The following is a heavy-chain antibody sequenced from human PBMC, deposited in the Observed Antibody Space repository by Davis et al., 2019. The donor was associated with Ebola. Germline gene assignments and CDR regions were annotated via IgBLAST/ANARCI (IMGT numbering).Heavy chain of an antibody. V-gene: IGHV3-21*04. CDR1: GFTFSSYS. D-gene: IGHD3-10*01. CDR3: ARDLWFGELSDC. CDR2: ITGSSSYI. J-gene: IGHJ4*02. Sequence: GGSLRLSCAASGFTFSSYSMNWVRQAPGKGLEWVSSITGSSSYIFYADSVKGRFTISRDNSKNTLYLQMNSLRVDDTAVYYCARDLWFGELSDCWGQGTLVTVSS.